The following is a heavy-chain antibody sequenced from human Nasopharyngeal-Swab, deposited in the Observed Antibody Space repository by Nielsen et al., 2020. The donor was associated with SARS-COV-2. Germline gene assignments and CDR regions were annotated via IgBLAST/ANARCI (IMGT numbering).Heavy chain of an antibody. CDR3: ARDRGEDAGIDY. CDR2: VWHDENIK. CDR1: GFRFPYFD. Sequence: GGSLRLSCAASGFRFPYFDLHWVRQAPGKGLEWVAVVWHDENIKYYADSVEGRFTISRDNSKNTLYLQMNSLRAEDTAVYYCARDRGEDAGIDYWSQGTLVTVAS. D-gene: IGHD2-21*01. V-gene: IGHV3-33*01. J-gene: IGHJ4*02.